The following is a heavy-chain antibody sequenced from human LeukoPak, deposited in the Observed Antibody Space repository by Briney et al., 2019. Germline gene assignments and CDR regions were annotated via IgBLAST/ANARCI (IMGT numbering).Heavy chain of an antibody. D-gene: IGHD3-3*01. CDR3: ARAVYDFWSGLGSIWFDP. CDR1: GGSISSYY. J-gene: IGHJ5*02. Sequence: PSETLSLTCTVSGGSISSYYWSWIRQPPGKGLEWIGYIYYSGSTNYNPSLKGRVTISVDTSKNQFSLKLSSVTAADTAVYYCARAVYDFWSGLGSIWFDPWGQGTLVTVSS. V-gene: IGHV4-59*01. CDR2: IYYSGST.